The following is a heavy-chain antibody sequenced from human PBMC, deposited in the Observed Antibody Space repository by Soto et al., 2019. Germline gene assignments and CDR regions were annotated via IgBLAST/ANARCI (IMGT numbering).Heavy chain of an antibody. CDR3: ARGSSSSWYKGWFDP. D-gene: IGHD6-13*01. CDR1: GFTFSSYG. Sequence: QVQLVESGGGVVQPGRSLRLSCAASGFTFSSYGMHWVRQAPGKGLEWVAVISYDGSNKYYADSVKGRFTISRDNSKNTLYLQMNSLRAEDTAVYYCARGSSSSWYKGWFDPWGQGTLVTVSS. CDR2: ISYDGSNK. J-gene: IGHJ5*02. V-gene: IGHV3-30*03.